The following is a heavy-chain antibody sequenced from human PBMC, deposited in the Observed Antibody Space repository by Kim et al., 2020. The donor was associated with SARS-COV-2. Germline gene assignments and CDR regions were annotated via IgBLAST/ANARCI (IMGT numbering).Heavy chain of an antibody. CDR2: IRPGGDST. CDR1: GSTFSNYA. J-gene: IGHJ4*02. V-gene: IGHV3-23*01. CDR3: ARDFDSDGTRLSPFPY. Sequence: GESLRLSCVASGSTFSNYAMSWVRQAPGKGLEWVAAIRPGGDSTYYSDSVRGRFTISRDNSKNTLSLQMNTLRADDTAIYYCARDFDSDGTRLSPFPYWGQGTQVTVSS. D-gene: IGHD1-7*01.